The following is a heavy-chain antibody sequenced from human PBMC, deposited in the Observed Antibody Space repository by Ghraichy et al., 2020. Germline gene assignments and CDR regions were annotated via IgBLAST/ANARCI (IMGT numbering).Heavy chain of an antibody. J-gene: IGHJ5*02. V-gene: IGHV3-53*01. D-gene: IGHD3-9*01. CDR2: IYSGGST. CDR1: GFTVSSNY. Sequence: GGSLRLSCAASGFTVSSNYMSWVRQAPGKGLEWVSVIYSGGSTYYADSVKGRFTISRDNSKNTLYLQMNSLRAEDTAVYYCARGLRYFDWGVFDPWGQGTLVTVSS. CDR3: ARGLRYFDWGVFDP.